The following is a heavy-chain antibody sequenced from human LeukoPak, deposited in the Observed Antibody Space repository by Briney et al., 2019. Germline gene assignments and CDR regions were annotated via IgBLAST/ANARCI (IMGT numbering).Heavy chain of an antibody. CDR3: ARMVSIFGVVIIGTFDI. CDR2: MNPNSGNT. D-gene: IGHD3-3*01. CDR1: GYTFTSYD. J-gene: IGHJ3*02. Sequence: VKVSCKASGYTFTSYDINWVRQATGQGLEWMGWMNPNSGNTGYAQKFQGRVTITRNTSISTAYMELSSLRSEDTAVYYCARMVSIFGVVIIGTFDIWGQGTMVTVSS. V-gene: IGHV1-8*03.